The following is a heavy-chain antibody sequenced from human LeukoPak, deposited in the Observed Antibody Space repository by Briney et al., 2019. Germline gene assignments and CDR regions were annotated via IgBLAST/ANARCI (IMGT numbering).Heavy chain of an antibody. Sequence: SVKVSCKASGFTFASSAVQWVRQARGQRLEWIXXXXXXXANTNYAQKFQERVTITRDMSTGTAYMELSSLRSEDTAVYYCAAFDAGDCGGDCPYFSFPWGQGTLVTVSS. V-gene: IGHV1-58*01. J-gene: IGHJ5*02. CDR1: GFTFASSA. D-gene: IGHD2-21*02. CDR2: XXXXXANT. CDR3: AAFDAGDCGGDCPYFSFP.